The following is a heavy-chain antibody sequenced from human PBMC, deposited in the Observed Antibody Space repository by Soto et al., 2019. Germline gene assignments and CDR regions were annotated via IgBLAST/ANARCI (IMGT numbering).Heavy chain of an antibody. CDR1: GYTFTSYF. D-gene: IGHD6-19*01. Sequence: GASVKVSCKASGYTFTSYFMHWVRQAPGQGLEWMGIINPSGGSTSYAQKFQDRVTMTRDTSTSTVYMELSSLRSEDTAVYYCARASKQWLVLDYWGQGTLVTVSS. CDR3: ARASKQWLVLDY. CDR2: INPSGGST. J-gene: IGHJ4*02. V-gene: IGHV1-46*01.